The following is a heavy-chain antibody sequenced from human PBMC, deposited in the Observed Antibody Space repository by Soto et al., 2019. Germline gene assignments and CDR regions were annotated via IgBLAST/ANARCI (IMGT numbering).Heavy chain of an antibody. V-gene: IGHV4-39*01. Sequence: SETLSLTCTVSGGSISSSSYYWGWIRQPPGKGLEWIGSIYYSGSTYYNPSLKSRVTISVDTSKNQFSLKLSSVTAADTAVYYCARLERGSGSHKRNSPYYYYMDVWGKGTTVTVSS. CDR2: IYYSGST. J-gene: IGHJ6*03. CDR3: ARLERGSGSHKRNSPYYYYMDV. D-gene: IGHD3-10*01. CDR1: GGSISSSSYY.